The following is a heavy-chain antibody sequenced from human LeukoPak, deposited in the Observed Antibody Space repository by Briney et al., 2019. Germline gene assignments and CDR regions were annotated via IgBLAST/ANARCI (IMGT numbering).Heavy chain of an antibody. Sequence: ASVKVSCKASGYTFTSCDINWVRQATGQGLEWMGWMNPNSGNTGYGQSFQGRITMARDISIGTAYMELSNLTSEDTAIYYCTRGSSGRRDNWGQGTLVTVSS. J-gene: IGHJ4*02. D-gene: IGHD6-19*01. CDR3: TRGSSGRRDN. CDR2: MNPNSGNT. CDR1: GYTFTSCD. V-gene: IGHV1-8*01.